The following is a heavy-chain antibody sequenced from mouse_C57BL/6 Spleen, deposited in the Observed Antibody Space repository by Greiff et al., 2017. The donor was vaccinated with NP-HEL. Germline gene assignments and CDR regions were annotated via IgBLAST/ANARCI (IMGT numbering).Heavy chain of an antibody. J-gene: IGHJ1*03. CDR1: GYTFTSYW. CDR2: IHPNSGST. V-gene: IGHV1-64*01. Sequence: QVQLQQPGAELVKPGASVKLSCKASGYTFTSYWMHWVKQRPGQGLEWIGMIHPNSGSTNYNETFKSKATLTVDKSSSTAYMQLSSLTSEDSADYYCAKRPLPGVDPHWYFDVWGTGTTVTVAS. D-gene: IGHD1-1*01. CDR3: AKRPLPGVDPHWYFDV.